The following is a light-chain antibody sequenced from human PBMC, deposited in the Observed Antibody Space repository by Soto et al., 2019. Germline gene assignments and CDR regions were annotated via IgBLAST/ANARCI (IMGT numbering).Light chain of an antibody. CDR3: SSYTSSSFWV. Sequence: QSALTQPASVSGSPGQSITISCTGTSSDVGGYNYVSWYQQHPGKAPKLMIYDVSNRPSGVSNRFSGSKSGNTASLTISGLQAKDEADYYCSSYTSSSFWVFGGGTKLTVL. CDR2: DVS. CDR1: SSDVGGYNY. V-gene: IGLV2-14*01. J-gene: IGLJ3*02.